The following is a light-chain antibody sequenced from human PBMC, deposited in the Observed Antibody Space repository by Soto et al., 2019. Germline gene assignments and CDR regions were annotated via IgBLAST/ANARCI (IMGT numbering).Light chain of an antibody. Sequence: QSVLTQPASVSGSPGKSITISCTGTSSDVGGYKYVSWYQQHPGKAPKLMIYEVSNRPSGVPNRFFGSKSGNTASLTISGLQAEDEGDYYCSSYTSSSTLVFGGGTKLTVL. V-gene: IGLV2-14*01. CDR3: SSYTSSSTLV. CDR2: EVS. J-gene: IGLJ2*01. CDR1: SSDVGGYKY.